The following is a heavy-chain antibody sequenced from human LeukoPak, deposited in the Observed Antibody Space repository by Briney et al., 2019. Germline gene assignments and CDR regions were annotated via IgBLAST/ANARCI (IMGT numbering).Heavy chain of an antibody. CDR2: ISGSGGST. CDR3: AKDLIGTYYDILTGYFTYGMDV. Sequence: SGGSLRLSCAASGFTFSSYAMSWARQAPGKGLEWVSAISGSGGSTYYADSVKGRFAISRDNSKNTLYLQMNSLRAEDTAVCYCAKDLIGTYYDILTGYFTYGMDVWGQGTTVTVSS. D-gene: IGHD3-9*01. J-gene: IGHJ6*02. V-gene: IGHV3-23*01. CDR1: GFTFSSYA.